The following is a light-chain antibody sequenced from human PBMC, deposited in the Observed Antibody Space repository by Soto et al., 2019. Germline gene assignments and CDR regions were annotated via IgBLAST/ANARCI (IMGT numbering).Light chain of an antibody. V-gene: IGLV1-40*01. CDR2: GNS. CDR1: SSNIGAGYD. Sequence: QSVLTQPPSVSGAPGQRVTISCTGSSSNIGAGYDVYWYQQLPGTAPKLLIYGNSNRPSGVPDRFSGSKSGTSASLAITGLQAEDEADYYCQSYDSSLSYVFRTGTKVTVL. CDR3: QSYDSSLSYV. J-gene: IGLJ1*01.